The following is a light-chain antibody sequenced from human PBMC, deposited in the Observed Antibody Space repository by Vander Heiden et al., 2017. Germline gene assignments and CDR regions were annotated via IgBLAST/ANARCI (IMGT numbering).Light chain of an antibody. CDR3: RQALQTPLT. Sequence: DIVMTQSPLSLPVTPGEPAPISCRSSQSLLHSNGYNYFDWYLQKPGQSPQLLIYLGSSRASGVPDRFSGSGSGTDFTLKISRVEAEDVGVYYCRQALQTPLTFGGGTKVEIK. CDR2: LGS. CDR1: QSLLHSNGYNY. J-gene: IGKJ4*01. V-gene: IGKV2-28*01.